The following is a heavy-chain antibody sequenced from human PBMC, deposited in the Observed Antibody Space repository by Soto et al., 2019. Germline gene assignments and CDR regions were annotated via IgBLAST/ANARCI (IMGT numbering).Heavy chain of an antibody. CDR3: ASRIAAAGVFFDY. J-gene: IGHJ4*02. V-gene: IGHV4-30-2*01. CDR2: IYHSGST. D-gene: IGHD6-13*01. Sequence: PSETLSLTCAVSGGSISSGGYSWSWIRQPPGKGLEWIGYIYHSGSTYYNPSLKSRVTISVDRSKNQFSLKLSSVTAADTAVYYCASRIAAAGVFFDYWGQGTLVTVSS. CDR1: GGSISSGGYS.